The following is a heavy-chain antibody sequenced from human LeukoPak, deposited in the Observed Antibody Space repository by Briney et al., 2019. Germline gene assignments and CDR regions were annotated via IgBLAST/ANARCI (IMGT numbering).Heavy chain of an antibody. J-gene: IGHJ6*04. Sequence: GGSLRLSCAASGFTFNDYWMTWVRQAPGKGLEWVAVIWHDESNRYYADSVKGRFTISRDNPKNIMYLQMNSLGAEDTAVYYCARREAKVVSYGLDVWGKGTRSPSPQ. V-gene: IGHV3-33*08. CDR3: ARREAKVVSYGLDV. CDR2: IWHDESNR. CDR1: GFTFNDYW. D-gene: IGHD4/OR15-4a*01.